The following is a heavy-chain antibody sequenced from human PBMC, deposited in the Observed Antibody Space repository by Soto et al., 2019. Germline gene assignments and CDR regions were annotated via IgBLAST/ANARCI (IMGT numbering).Heavy chain of an antibody. CDR2: IYYSGST. CDR1: GGSISSGGYY. D-gene: IGHD6-13*01. V-gene: IGHV4-31*03. CDR3: ARAAGIAAADPFDY. Sequence: SETLSLTCTVSGGSISSGGYYWSWIRQHPGKGLEWIGYIYYSGSTYYNPSLKSRVTISVDTSKNQFSLKLSSVTAADTAVYYCARAAGIAAADPFDYWGQGTLVTVSS. J-gene: IGHJ4*02.